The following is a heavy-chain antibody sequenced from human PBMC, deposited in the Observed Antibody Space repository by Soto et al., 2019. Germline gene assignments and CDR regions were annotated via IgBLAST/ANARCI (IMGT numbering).Heavy chain of an antibody. CDR1: GFSFSDYG. V-gene: IGHV3-30*03. J-gene: IGHJ5*02. Sequence: GGSMRLSCAAAGFSFSDYGMHWVRQGPGKGLEWVAAISHGGIRKHYADSVKGRFTISRDKSISTAYLQWSSLKASDTAMYYCARTYSSSWKSWFDPWGQGTLVTVSS. CDR3: ARTYSSSWKSWFDP. CDR2: ISHGGIRK. D-gene: IGHD6-6*01.